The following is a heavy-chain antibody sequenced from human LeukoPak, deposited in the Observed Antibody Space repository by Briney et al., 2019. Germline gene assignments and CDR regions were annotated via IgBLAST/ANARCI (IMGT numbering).Heavy chain of an antibody. J-gene: IGHJ4*02. CDR2: IKQDGSEK. CDR1: GFTFSNYW. Sequence: GGSLRLSCTASGFTFSNYWMSWVRQAPGKGLEWVANIKQDGSEKYYVDSVKGRFTVSRDNAKNSLYLQMNSLRAGDTAVYYCAREGYDSGYWGQGTLVTVSS. V-gene: IGHV3-7*01. CDR3: AREGYDSGY. D-gene: IGHD5-12*01.